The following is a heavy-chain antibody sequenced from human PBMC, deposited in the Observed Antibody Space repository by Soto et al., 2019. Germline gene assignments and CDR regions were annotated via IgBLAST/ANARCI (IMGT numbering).Heavy chain of an antibody. Sequence: GGSLRLSCAASGITFSNYGMLWVRQAPGEGLQWVTAISNDGNDKKYADSVKGRFTISRDNSKNTLYLQMNSLTTEDTAVYYCARAGILGREYLQHWGQGTLVTVSS. D-gene: IGHD2-21*01. V-gene: IGHV3-30-3*01. CDR2: ISNDGNDK. CDR1: GITFSNYG. J-gene: IGHJ1*01. CDR3: ARAGILGREYLQH.